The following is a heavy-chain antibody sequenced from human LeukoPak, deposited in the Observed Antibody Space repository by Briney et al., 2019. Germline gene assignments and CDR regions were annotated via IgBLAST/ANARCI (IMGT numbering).Heavy chain of an antibody. CDR1: GGTFSSYA. CDR3: ARAIVATIRGYYYYYYMDV. Sequence: GASVKVSCKASGGTFSSYAISWVRQAPGQGLEWMGGIIPIFGTANYAQKFQGRVTITADESTSTAYMELSSLRSEDTAVYYCARAIVATIRGYYYYYYMDVWGKGTTVTISS. CDR2: IIPIFGTA. D-gene: IGHD5-12*01. V-gene: IGHV1-69*13. J-gene: IGHJ6*03.